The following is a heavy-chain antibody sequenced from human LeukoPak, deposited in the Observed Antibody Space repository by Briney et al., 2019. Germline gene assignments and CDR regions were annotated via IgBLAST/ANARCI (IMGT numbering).Heavy chain of an antibody. J-gene: IGHJ4*02. D-gene: IGHD5-12*01. Sequence: TASETLSLTCTVFGGSISSKNYYWGWIRQSPGRGLEWIGIMNYTGSTYFNPSLKSRVTFSLDASKNQISLKMTSVTAADTAIYYCTRDYIEGSGYPDYWGQGTLVTVSS. CDR1: GGSISSKNYY. CDR2: MNYTGST. CDR3: TRDYIEGSGYPDY. V-gene: IGHV4-39*07.